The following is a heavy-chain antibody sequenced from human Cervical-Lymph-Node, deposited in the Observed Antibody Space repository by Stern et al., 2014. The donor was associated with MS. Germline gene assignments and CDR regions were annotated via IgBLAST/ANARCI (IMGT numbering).Heavy chain of an antibody. CDR1: GFTFDDYA. D-gene: IGHD5-18*01. CDR3: AKDVGGGVGYNYGNGMDV. J-gene: IGHJ6*02. V-gene: IGHV3-9*01. CDR2: VRWNTKSK. Sequence: EVQLLESGGGLVQPGRSLRLSCVASGFTFDDYAMHWVRQAPGKGLEWVSGVRWNTKSKVYMDSVKGRFTISRDNAKNALYLQMNSLRVEDTALYYCAKDVGGGVGYNYGNGMDVWGQGTTVTVSS.